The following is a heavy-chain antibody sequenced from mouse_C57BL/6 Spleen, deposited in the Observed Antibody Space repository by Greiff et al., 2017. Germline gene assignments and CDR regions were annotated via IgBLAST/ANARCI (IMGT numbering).Heavy chain of an antibody. CDR2: IHPNSGST. CDR1: GYTFTSYW. J-gene: IGHJ2*01. D-gene: IGHD2-4*01. V-gene: IGHV1-64*01. Sequence: VQLQQPGAELVKPGASVKLSCKASGYTFTSYWMPWVKQRPGQGLEWIGMIHPNSGSTNYNEKFKSKATLTVDKSSSTAYMQLSSLTSEDSAVYYCARSHDYDDYFDYWGQGTTLTVSS. CDR3: ARSHDYDDYFDY.